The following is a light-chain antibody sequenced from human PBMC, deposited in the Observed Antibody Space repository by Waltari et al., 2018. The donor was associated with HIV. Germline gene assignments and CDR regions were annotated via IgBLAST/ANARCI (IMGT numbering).Light chain of an antibody. CDR1: NSDIGSHGY. CDR2: EVT. CDR3: SSFADRDGFYVL. V-gene: IGLV2-8*01. Sequence: QSALTQPPSASGSPGQSVTLSCTGSNSDIGSHGYASWSQLHHGKAPKLVISEVTKRPSGVSDRFSGSKSANTAFLTVSGLQAEDEADYYCSSFADRDGFYVLFGGGTRLTVL. J-gene: IGLJ2*01.